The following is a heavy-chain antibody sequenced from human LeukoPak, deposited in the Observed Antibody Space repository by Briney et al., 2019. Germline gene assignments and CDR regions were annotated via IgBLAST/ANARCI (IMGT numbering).Heavy chain of an antibody. Sequence: ASVKVSCKASGYTFTINYLHWVRQAPGQGLEWMGMIYPRDGSTSYAQNFQGRVTVTRDTSTTTVHMELRGLRSGDTAVYYCARDQEGFDYWGQGTVVTVSS. J-gene: IGHJ4*02. CDR3: ARDQEGFDY. CDR2: IYPRDGST. V-gene: IGHV1-46*01. CDR1: GYTFTINY.